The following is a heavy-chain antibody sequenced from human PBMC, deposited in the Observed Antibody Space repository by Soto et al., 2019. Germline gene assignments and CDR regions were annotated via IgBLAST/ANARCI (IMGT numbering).Heavy chain of an antibody. CDR1: GRSISSYY. V-gene: IGHV4-59*01. CDR3: AREAKDIVGATYYFDY. CDR2: IYYSGST. D-gene: IGHD1-26*01. Sequence: PSETLSLTCTVSGRSISSYYWSWIRQPPGKGLEWIGYIYYSGSTNYNPSLRSRVTISVDTSKNQFSLKLSSVTAADTAVYYCAREAKDIVGATYYFDYWGQGTLVTVSS. J-gene: IGHJ4*02.